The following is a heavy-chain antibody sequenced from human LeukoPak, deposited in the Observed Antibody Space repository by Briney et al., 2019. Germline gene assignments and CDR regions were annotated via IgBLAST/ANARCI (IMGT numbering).Heavy chain of an antibody. CDR3: VGADYDILTGYYIDY. Sequence: GGSLRLSCAASGFTFSSFEMHWVRQAPGKGLEWVSYISSSGDTLYYANSMKGRFTISRDNAKNLLYLQMDSLRAEDTAVYYCVGADYDILTGYYIDYWGQGTLVTVSS. D-gene: IGHD3-9*01. CDR1: GFTFSSFE. J-gene: IGHJ4*02. V-gene: IGHV3-48*03. CDR2: ISSSGDTL.